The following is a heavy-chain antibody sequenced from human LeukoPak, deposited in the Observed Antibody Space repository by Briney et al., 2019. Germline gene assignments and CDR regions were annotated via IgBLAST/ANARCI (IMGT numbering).Heavy chain of an antibody. CDR2: IYTSGST. Sequence: PSETLSLTCTVSGGSISSGSYYWSWIRQPAGKGLEWIGRIYTSGSTNYNPSLKSRVTISVDTSKNQFSLKLSSVTAADTAVYYCASRNRWFGELRRDYWGQGTLVTVSS. V-gene: IGHV4-61*02. J-gene: IGHJ4*02. CDR3: ASRNRWFGELRRDY. D-gene: IGHD3-10*01. CDR1: GGSISSGSYY.